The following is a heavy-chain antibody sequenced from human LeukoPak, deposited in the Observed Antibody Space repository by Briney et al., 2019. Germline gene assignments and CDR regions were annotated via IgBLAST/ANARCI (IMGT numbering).Heavy chain of an antibody. CDR1: GFTFSNYG. CDR2: ITASGTAM. Sequence: GGSLRLSCAASGFTFSNYGMRWVRQAPGKGLEWVSHITASGTAMFYADSVKGRFTISRDNAKNSLYLQMNSLRDEDTAVYYCASSGSYTFDYWGQGTLVTVSS. CDR3: ASSGSYTFDY. J-gene: IGHJ4*02. D-gene: IGHD1-26*01. V-gene: IGHV3-48*02.